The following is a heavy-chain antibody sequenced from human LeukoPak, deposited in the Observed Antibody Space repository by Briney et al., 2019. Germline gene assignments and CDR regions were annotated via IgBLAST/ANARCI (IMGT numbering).Heavy chain of an antibody. CDR1: GDTFSNYA. CDR2: IIPIFGTA. V-gene: IGHV1-69*06. J-gene: IGHJ5*02. CDR3: ARDELRLLWFGCNWFDP. Sequence: SVKVSCKASGDTFSNYAISWVRQAPGQGLEWMGGIIPIFGTAKYAQKFQGRVTITADTSTSTAYMELSSLRSEDTAVYYCARDELRLLWFGCNWFDPWGQGTLVTVSS. D-gene: IGHD3-10*01.